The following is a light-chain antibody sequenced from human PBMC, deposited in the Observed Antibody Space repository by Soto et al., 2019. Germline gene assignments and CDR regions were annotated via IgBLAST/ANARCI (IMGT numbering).Light chain of an antibody. Sequence: EIVLTQSPATLSLSPGERATLSCRASQSVSSYLAWYQQKPGQAPRLLIYDASNRATGIPARFSGSGSGTDFTPTFSSLEPEVFAVFYCQQRSNWPPGAPFGKGTRREI. CDR2: DAS. CDR3: QQRSNWPPGAP. V-gene: IGKV3-11*01. CDR1: QSVSSY. J-gene: IGKJ5*01.